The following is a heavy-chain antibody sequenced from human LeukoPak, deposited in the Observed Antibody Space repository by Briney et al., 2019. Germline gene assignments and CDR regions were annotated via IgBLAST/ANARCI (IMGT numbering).Heavy chain of an antibody. CDR1: GGSFSGYY. D-gene: IGHD3-22*01. CDR3: ARGGDSSGYYLQDAFDI. J-gene: IGHJ3*02. V-gene: IGHV4-34*01. CDR2: INHSGST. Sequence: SETLSLTCAVYGGSFSGYYWSWIRQRPGKGLEWIGEINHSGSTNYNPSLKSRVTMLVDMSKNQFSLKLSSVTAADTAVYYCARGGDSSGYYLQDAFDIWGQGTMVTVSS.